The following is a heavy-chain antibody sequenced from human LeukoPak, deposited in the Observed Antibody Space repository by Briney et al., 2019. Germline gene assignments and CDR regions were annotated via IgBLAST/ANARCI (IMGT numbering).Heavy chain of an antibody. V-gene: IGHV4-39*07. CDR1: GGSISSSSYY. D-gene: IGHD2-2*01. CDR3: ARADIVVVPAAMFRVRWFDP. Sequence: SETLSLTCTVSGGSISSSSYYWGWIRQPPGKGLEWIGSIYYSGSTYYNPSLKSRVTISVDTSKNQFSLKLSSVTAADTAVYYCARADIVVVPAAMFRVRWFDPWGQGTLVTVSS. J-gene: IGHJ5*02. CDR2: IYYSGST.